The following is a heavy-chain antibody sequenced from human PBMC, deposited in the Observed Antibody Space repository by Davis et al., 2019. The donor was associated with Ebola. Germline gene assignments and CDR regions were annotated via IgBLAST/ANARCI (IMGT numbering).Heavy chain of an antibody. D-gene: IGHD1-1*01. J-gene: IGHJ4*02. CDR3: ARAQFPTTSDH. CDR1: GYTFTDYY. V-gene: IGHV1-46*01. CDR2: INPTGGST. Sequence: AASVKVSCKASGYTFTDYYIHWVRQAPGQGLEWMGRINPTGGSTGYAQRFQGRVTVTRDKSTSTVYMELSSLRSEDTAVYYCARAQFPTTSDHWGQGTLVTVSS.